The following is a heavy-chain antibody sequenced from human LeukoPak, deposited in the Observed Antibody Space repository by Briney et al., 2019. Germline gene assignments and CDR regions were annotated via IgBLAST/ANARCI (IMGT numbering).Heavy chain of an antibody. D-gene: IGHD3-3*01. Sequence: GGSLRLSCAASGFTFSSYSMNWVRQAPGKGLEWVSSISSSSSYIYYADSVKGRFTISRDNSKNTLYLQMNSLRAEDTAVYYCAKDDDFWSGYYEAFDIWGQGTMVTVSS. CDR2: ISSSSSYI. CDR3: AKDDDFWSGYYEAFDI. J-gene: IGHJ3*02. V-gene: IGHV3-21*04. CDR1: GFTFSSYS.